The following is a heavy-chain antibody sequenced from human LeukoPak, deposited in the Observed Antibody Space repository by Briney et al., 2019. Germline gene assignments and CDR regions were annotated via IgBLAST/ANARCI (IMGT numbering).Heavy chain of an antibody. CDR2: IRSEAYGGTI. D-gene: IGHD3-22*01. CDR3: SSHTSGYYYSDY. Sequence: GGSLRLSCAATGFTFSSYWMSWVRQAPGKGLEWVGFIRSEAYGGTIEYAASVKGRFTISRDDSKSIAYLQMNSLKAEDTAVYFCSSHTSGYYYSDYWGQGTLVTVSS. V-gene: IGHV3-49*04. CDR1: GFTFSSYW. J-gene: IGHJ4*02.